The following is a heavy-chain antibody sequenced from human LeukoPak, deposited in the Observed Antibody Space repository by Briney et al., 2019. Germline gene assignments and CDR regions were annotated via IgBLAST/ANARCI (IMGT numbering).Heavy chain of an antibody. Sequence: ASVKVSWEASGYTFTGYYMHWVRQAPGQGLEWMGWINPNSGGTNCAQKFQGRVTMTRDTSISTAYMELSRLRSDDTAVYYCARSPFPWLPLYCDYWGQGTLVTVSS. CDR3: ARSPFPWLPLYCDY. D-gene: IGHD5-24*01. J-gene: IGHJ4*02. V-gene: IGHV1-2*02. CDR2: INPNSGGT. CDR1: GYTFTGYY.